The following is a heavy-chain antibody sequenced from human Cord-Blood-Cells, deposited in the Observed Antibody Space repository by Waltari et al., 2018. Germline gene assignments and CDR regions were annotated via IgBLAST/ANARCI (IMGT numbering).Heavy chain of an antibody. CDR2: IYSGGST. Sequence: EVQLVETGGGLIQPGGSLRLSCAASGFTVSSNYMSWCRQAPGKGLELVSVIYSGGSTYYADSVKGRFTISRDNSKNTLYLQMNSLRAEDTAVYYCARDFYGGNSGAFDIWGQGTMVTVSS. CDR1: GFTVSSNY. V-gene: IGHV3-53*02. J-gene: IGHJ3*02. D-gene: IGHD4-17*01. CDR3: ARDFYGGNSGAFDI.